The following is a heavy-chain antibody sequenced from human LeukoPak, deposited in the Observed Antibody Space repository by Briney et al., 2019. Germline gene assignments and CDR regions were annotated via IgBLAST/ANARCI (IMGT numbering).Heavy chain of an antibody. V-gene: IGHV3-30*18. CDR3: AKISSSWYRGDY. J-gene: IGHJ4*02. Sequence: GGSLRLSCAASGFTFSSYAMHWVRQAPGKGLEWVAVISYDGSNKYYADSVKGRFTISRDNSKNTLYLQMNSLRAEDTAVYYCAKISSSWYRGDYWGQGTLVTVSS. CDR2: ISYDGSNK. CDR1: GFTFSSYA. D-gene: IGHD6-13*01.